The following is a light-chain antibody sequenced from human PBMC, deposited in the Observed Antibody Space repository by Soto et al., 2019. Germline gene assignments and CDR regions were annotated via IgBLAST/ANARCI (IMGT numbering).Light chain of an antibody. CDR1: QSVSSY. Sequence: EIVLTQSPATLSLSPGERATLSCRASQSVSSYLAWYQQKPGQAPRLLIYDASNRATGIPARFSGSGSGTDLTLTISSLEPEDVAVYYCQQRSDWPPSFGGGTKVEVK. CDR2: DAS. CDR3: QQRSDWPPS. J-gene: IGKJ4*01. V-gene: IGKV3-11*01.